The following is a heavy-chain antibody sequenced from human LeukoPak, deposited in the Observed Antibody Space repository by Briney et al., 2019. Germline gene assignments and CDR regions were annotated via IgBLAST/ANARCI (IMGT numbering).Heavy chain of an antibody. V-gene: IGHV4-34*01. Sequence: SETLSLTCAVYGGSFSGYYWSWIRQPPGKGLEWIGEINHSGSTYYNPSLKSRVTISVDTSKNQFSLKLSSVTAADTAVYYCARTVIYSRIYYFDYWGQGTLVTVSS. CDR3: ARTVIYSRIYYFDY. CDR1: GGSFSGYY. CDR2: INHSGST. D-gene: IGHD2-21*01. J-gene: IGHJ4*02.